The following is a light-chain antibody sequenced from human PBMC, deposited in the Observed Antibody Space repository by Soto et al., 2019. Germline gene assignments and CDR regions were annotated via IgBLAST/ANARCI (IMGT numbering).Light chain of an antibody. Sequence: DIRMTRSPSTLSASVGGRVTITCRASHSVSPWLAWYQQKPGKAPKLLIYRTSSLQNGVPARFSGRGSGTDFFLTISNLQPDDFANYYCQQYSSSSTFGQGTRVELK. J-gene: IGKJ1*01. CDR1: HSVSPW. V-gene: IGKV1-5*03. CDR2: RTS. CDR3: QQYSSSST.